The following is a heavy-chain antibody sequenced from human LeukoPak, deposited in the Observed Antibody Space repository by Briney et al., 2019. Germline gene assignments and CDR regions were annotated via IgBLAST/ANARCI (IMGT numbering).Heavy chain of an antibody. CDR1: GYTFTGYY. J-gene: IGHJ3*02. D-gene: IGHD4-17*01. V-gene: IGHV1-2*06. CDR2: INPNSGGT. Sequence: GASVKVSCKASGYTFTGYYMHWVRQAPGQGLEWMGRINPNSGGTNYAQKFQGRVTMTRDTSISTAYMGLSRLRSDDTAVYYCARVPGDYDAFDIWGQGTMVTVSS. CDR3: ARVPGDYDAFDI.